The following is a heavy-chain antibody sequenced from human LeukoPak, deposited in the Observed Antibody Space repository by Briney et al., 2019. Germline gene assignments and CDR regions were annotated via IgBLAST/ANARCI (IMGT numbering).Heavy chain of an antibody. CDR1: GGSISSYY. V-gene: IGHV4-34*01. Sequence: SETLSLTCTASGGSISSYYLSWIRQPPGKGLDWIGEINHSGSTNYNPYPKSRVTIAVDTSKNQFSLKLSSVTAADTAVYYCARLMVWELLRASRGYFDYWGQGTLVTVSS. D-gene: IGHD1-26*01. CDR2: INHSGST. J-gene: IGHJ4*02. CDR3: ARLMVWELLRASRGYFDY.